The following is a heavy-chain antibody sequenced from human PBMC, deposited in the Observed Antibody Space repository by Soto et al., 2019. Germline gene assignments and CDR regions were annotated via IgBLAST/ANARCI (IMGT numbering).Heavy chain of an antibody. CDR3: TRDSQWLVQVYGVDV. CDR1: GFTFGAYT. V-gene: IGHV3-49*04. D-gene: IGHD6-19*01. CDR2: IRSKAYGGTR. Sequence: EVQLVEAGGGLVQPGRSRRLSCTASGFTFGAYTMSWVRQAPGRGLEWGGFIRSKAYGGTRRYAASVEGRFTISRDDSKSIVYLQMNSLKTEDSGVYYCTRDSQWLVQVYGVDVWGQGTPVTVSS. J-gene: IGHJ6*02.